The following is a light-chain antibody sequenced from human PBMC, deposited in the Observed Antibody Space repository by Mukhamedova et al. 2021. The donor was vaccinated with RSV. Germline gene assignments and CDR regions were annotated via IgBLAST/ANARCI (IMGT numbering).Light chain of an antibody. J-gene: IGKJ2*01. Sequence: WYQRRVHGKAPKLLIYKASSLESGVPSRFSGSGSGSEFTLTISSLQPDDFATYYCQQYNSYYTFGQGTKLVI. V-gene: IGKV1-5*03. CDR3: QQYNSYYT. CDR2: KAS.